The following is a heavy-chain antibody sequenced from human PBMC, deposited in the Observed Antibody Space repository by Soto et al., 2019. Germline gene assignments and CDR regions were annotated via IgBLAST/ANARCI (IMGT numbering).Heavy chain of an antibody. D-gene: IGHD2-2*01. CDR3: ARDHRVHYYYYMDV. CDR2: INAGNGNT. CDR1: GYTFTSYA. J-gene: IGHJ6*03. V-gene: IGHV1-3*01. Sequence: QVQLVQSGAEVKKPGASVKVSCKASGYTFTSYAMHWVRQAPGQRLEWMGWINAGNGNTKYSQKFQGRVTITRDTSASTAYMELSSLRYEDTAVYYCARDHRVHYYYYMDVWGKGTTVTVSS.